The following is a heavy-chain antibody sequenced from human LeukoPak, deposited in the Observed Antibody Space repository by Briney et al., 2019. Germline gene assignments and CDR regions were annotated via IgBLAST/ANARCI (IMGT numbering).Heavy chain of an antibody. Sequence: GGSLRLSCTASGFTFGDYAMSWVRQAPGKGLEWVGFIRSKTYGGTTEYAASVKGRFSISRDDSKSIAYLQMNRLRAEDTAVYYCAKDPYSSGPYNWFDPWGQGTLVTVSS. CDR1: GFTFGDYA. CDR2: IRSKTYGGTT. D-gene: IGHD6-19*01. CDR3: AKDPYSSGPYNWFDP. J-gene: IGHJ5*02. V-gene: IGHV3-49*04.